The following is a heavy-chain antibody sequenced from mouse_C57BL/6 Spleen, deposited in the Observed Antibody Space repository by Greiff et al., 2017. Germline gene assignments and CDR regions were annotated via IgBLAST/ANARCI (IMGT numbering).Heavy chain of an antibody. V-gene: IGHV5-16*01. CDR3: ARGGFYWGMDY. CDR2: INYDGSST. CDR1: GFTFSDYY. D-gene: IGHD2-1*01. J-gene: IGHJ4*01. Sequence: EVQRVESEGGLVQPGSSMKLSCTASGFTFSDYYMAWVRQVPEKGLEWVANINYDGSSTYYMDSLKSRFIISRDNAKNILYLQMSSLESEDTATYYCARGGFYWGMDYWGQGTSVTVSS.